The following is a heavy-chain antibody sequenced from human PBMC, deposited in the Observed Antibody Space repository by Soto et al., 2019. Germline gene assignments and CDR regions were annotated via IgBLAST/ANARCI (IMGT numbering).Heavy chain of an antibody. CDR2: ISYSGST. D-gene: IGHD2-2*01. CDR3: ARVQSTSWGYYYAVDV. CDR1: GGSISSYY. V-gene: IGHV4-59*01. J-gene: IGHJ6*01. Sequence: QVQLQESGPGLVKPSETLSLTCRISGGSISSYYWNWIRQAPGKGLEWIGFISYSGSTNYNPALTSRVTISVDTSKDQISLRLNSVTAADTAVYYCARVQSTSWGYYYAVDVWGQGTTVIVSS.